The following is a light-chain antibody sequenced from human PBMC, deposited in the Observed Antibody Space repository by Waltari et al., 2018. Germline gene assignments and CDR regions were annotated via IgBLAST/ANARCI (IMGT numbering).Light chain of an antibody. V-gene: IGKV3-11*01. CDR3: QQRTSWPRT. J-gene: IGKJ1*01. CDR1: QSISIY. Sequence: EIVLTQSPATLSLSPGARATLSCRASQSISIYLAWYQQKPGQAPRLLMYDASYRANGIPARFSGSGSGTDFTLSISSLEPEDFAVYYCQQRTSWPRTFGPGTKVEIK. CDR2: DAS.